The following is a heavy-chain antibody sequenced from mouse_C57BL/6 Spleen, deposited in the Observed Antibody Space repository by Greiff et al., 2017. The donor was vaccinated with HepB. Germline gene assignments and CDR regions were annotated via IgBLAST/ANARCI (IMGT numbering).Heavy chain of an antibody. V-gene: IGHV6-3*01. J-gene: IGHJ4*01. CDR1: GFTFSNYW. CDR3: TGITTASMDY. CDR2: IRLKSDNYAT. D-gene: IGHD1-2*01. Sequence: EVQGVESGGGLVQPGGSMKLSCVASGFTFSNYWMNWVRQSPEKGLEWVAQIRLKSDNYATHYAESVKGRFTISRDDSKSSVYLQMNNLRAEDTGIYYCTGITTASMDYWGQGTSVTVSS.